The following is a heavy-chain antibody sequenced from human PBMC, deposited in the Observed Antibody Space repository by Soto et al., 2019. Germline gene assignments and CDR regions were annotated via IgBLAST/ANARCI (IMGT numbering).Heavy chain of an antibody. CDR2: IYYSGST. CDR3: ARAVAAQKDAFDI. D-gene: IGHD6-6*01. CDR1: GGSISSYY. J-gene: IGHJ3*02. V-gene: IGHV4-59*08. Sequence: SETLSLTCTVSGGSISSYYWSWIRQPPGKGLEWIGYIYYSGSTNYNPSLKSRVTISVDTSKNQFSLKLSSVTAADTAVYYCARAVAAQKDAFDIWGQGTMVTVSS.